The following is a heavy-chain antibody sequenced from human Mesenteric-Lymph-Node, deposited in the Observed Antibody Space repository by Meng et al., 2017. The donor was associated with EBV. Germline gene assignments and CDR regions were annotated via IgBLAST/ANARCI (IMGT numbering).Heavy chain of an antibody. V-gene: IGHV4-61*01. CDR1: GGSVKAGSCY. J-gene: IGHJ5*02. CDR2: IYYSGSS. D-gene: IGHD5-18*01. Sequence: LEESGHGVCVPSEPRSLPCMVSGGSVKAGSCYGSWIRQSPGKGLEWNGYIYYSGSSNYNPSLKSRVTMSVDTSRNQFSLRLTSVNAADTAVYYCASGASMVDTGFDRWGQGALVTVSS. CDR3: ASGASMVDTGFDR.